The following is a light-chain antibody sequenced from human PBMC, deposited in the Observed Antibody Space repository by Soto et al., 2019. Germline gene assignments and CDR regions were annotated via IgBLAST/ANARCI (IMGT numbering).Light chain of an antibody. CDR3: CSYAGSYSYA. V-gene: IGLV2-11*01. CDR1: SSDVGGFNS. CDR2: DVN. Sequence: QSALTQPRSVTGSPGQSVTISCTGTSSDVGGFNSVSWYQQHPGKAPKLMIYDVNKRPSGVPDRFSGSKSGGTASLTISGLQAEDEADYYCCSYAGSYSYAFATGTKVTVL. J-gene: IGLJ1*01.